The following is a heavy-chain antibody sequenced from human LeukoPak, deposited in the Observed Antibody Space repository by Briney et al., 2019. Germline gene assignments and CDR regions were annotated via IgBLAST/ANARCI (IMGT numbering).Heavy chain of an antibody. J-gene: IGHJ6*03. V-gene: IGHV4-61*02. D-gene: IGHD5-18*01. CDR1: GGSISSGSYY. Sequence: SQTLSLTCTVSGGSISSGSYYWSWIRQPAGKGLEWIGRIYTSGSTNYNPSLKSRVTISVDMSKNQFSLKLSSVTAADTAVYYCARTTEGGYTYDYFYYYYMDVWGKGTTVTISS. CDR2: IYTSGST. CDR3: ARTTEGGYTYDYFYYYYMDV.